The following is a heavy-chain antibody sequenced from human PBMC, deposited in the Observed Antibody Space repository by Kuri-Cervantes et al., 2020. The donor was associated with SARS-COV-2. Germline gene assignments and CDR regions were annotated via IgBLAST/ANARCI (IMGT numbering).Heavy chain of an antibody. CDR2: VSYNGAT. CDR1: GDSITNYY. D-gene: IGHD3/OR15-3a*01. V-gene: IGHV4-59*01. Sequence: ESLKISCTVSGDSITNYYLTWIRQPPGKGLEWIGYVSYNGATAYNPSLKSRVTMSLDTFKNQFSLRLSSVTAADTAVYYCSGRVDFSSVDYWGQGTLVTVSS. J-gene: IGHJ4*02. CDR3: SGRVDFSSVDY.